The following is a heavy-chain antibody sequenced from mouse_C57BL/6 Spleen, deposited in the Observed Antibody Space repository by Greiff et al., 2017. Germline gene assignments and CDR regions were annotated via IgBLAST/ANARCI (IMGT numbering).Heavy chain of an antibody. Sequence: VQLKQFGAELVRPGASVKLSCTASGFNIHDYYMHWVTQRPEQGLEWIGRIDPEDGDPEYAPKFQGKATMTADTSYDTAYLQLSILTSEDTSVYYCTPITAVPYWGQGTLVTVSA. V-gene: IGHV14-1*01. CDR2: IDPEDGDP. D-gene: IGHD1-1*01. CDR1: GFNIHDYY. J-gene: IGHJ3*01. CDR3: TPITAVPY.